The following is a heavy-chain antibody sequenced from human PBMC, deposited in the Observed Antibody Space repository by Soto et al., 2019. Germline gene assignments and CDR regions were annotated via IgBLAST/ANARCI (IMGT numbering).Heavy chain of an antibody. Sequence: QVQLVQSGAEVKKPGSSVKVSCKASGGTFSSYTISWVRQAPGQGLEWMGRIIPILGIANYAQKFQGRVTITADKSTSTANMELSSLISEDTAVYYGARERLSSGYDSYPPFDYWGQGTLVTVSS. CDR1: GGTFSSYT. V-gene: IGHV1-69*08. D-gene: IGHD5-12*01. CDR3: ARERLSSGYDSYPPFDY. CDR2: IIPILGIA. J-gene: IGHJ4*02.